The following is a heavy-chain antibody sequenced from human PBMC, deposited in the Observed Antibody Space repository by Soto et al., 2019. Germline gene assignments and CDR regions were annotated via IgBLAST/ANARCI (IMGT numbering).Heavy chain of an antibody. CDR2: ISAYNGNT. CDR1: GYTFTSYC. D-gene: IGHD2-2*01. V-gene: IGHV1-18*01. CDR3: ARDHFISTSCYSILEKYYYYLDV. Sequence: GASVKVSCKASGYTFTSYCISWVRQAPGQGLEWMGWISAYNGNTNYAQKLKGRVTMTTDTSTSTAYMELRSLRSDDTAVYYCARDHFISTSCYSILEKYYYYLDVWGKGTTVTVSS. J-gene: IGHJ6*03.